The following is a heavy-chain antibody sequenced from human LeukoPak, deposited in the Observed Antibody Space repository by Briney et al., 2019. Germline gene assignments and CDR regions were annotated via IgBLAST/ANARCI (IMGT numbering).Heavy chain of an antibody. Sequence: PSETLSLTCTVSGGSISTFYWTWIRQPAGKGLEWIGRIFTSGTTNYNPSLKSRVTMSVDTSKNQFSLKVSSVTAADTAVYYCARDRPYGDYGYWGQGTLVTVSS. CDR1: GGSISTFY. J-gene: IGHJ4*02. CDR2: IFTSGTT. D-gene: IGHD4-17*01. CDR3: ARDRPYGDYGY. V-gene: IGHV4-4*07.